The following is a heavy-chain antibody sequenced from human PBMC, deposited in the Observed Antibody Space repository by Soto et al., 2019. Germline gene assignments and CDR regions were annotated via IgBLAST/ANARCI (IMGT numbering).Heavy chain of an antibody. CDR1: GYTFTSYG. Sequence: QVQLVQSGGEVKKPGASVKVSCKASGYTFTSYGISWVRQAPGQGLEWMGRISAYNGNTNYAQKLQGRVTMTTDTSPSPAYMALRSLRSDDTAVYYCARVVGALGHWFDPWGQGTLVTVSS. V-gene: IGHV1-18*01. CDR3: ARVVGALGHWFDP. J-gene: IGHJ5*02. D-gene: IGHD1-26*01. CDR2: ISAYNGNT.